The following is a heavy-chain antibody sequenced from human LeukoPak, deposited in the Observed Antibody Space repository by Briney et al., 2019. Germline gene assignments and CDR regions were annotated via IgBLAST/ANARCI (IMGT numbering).Heavy chain of an antibody. CDR3: ARLEGDCSGGSCYDGGDAFDI. Sequence: GASMKISCEGCGSSFTSYWIGWVRQMPGKGLELVVMVYPGDSHTRYGQYFHGQVPISADKCISTAYLQWSSLKASDTAMYYCARLEGDCSGGSCYDGGDAFDIWGQGTMVTVSS. J-gene: IGHJ3*02. D-gene: IGHD2-15*01. CDR2: VYPGDSHT. V-gene: IGHV5-51*01. CDR1: GSSFTSYW.